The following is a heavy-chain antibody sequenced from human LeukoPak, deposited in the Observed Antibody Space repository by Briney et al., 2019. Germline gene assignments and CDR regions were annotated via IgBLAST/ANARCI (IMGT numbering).Heavy chain of an antibody. CDR3: ATGYYESSGYFYYYYMDV. D-gene: IGHD3-22*01. CDR2: INADGSST. J-gene: IGHJ6*03. CDR1: RFTSSSYW. Sequence: GGSLRLSCAASRFTSSSYWMHWVRQAPGKGLVWVSRINADGSSTSYADSVKGRFTISRDNAKNTLYLQMNSLRAEDTAVYYCATGYYESSGYFYYYYMDVWGKGTTVTVSS. V-gene: IGHV3-74*01.